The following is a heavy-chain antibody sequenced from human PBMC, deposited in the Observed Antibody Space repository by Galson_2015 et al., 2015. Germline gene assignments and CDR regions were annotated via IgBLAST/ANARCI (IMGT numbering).Heavy chain of an antibody. D-gene: IGHD4-17*01. V-gene: IGHV3-23*01. CDR2: ISASTTGT. CDR3: ARERTTVTRGAFDI. CDR1: GFTFSIYA. Sequence: SLRLSCAASGFTFSIYAMSWVRQAPGKGLEWVSAISASTTGTYYADSVRGRFTISRDNSKNPLNLQMSDLRAEDTAVYYCARERTTVTRGAFDIWGQGTVVTVSS. J-gene: IGHJ3*02.